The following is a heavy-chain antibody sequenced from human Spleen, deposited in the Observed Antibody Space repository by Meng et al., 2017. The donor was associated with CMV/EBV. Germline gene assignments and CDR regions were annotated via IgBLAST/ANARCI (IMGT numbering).Heavy chain of an antibody. CDR2: INPNSGGT. V-gene: IGHV1-2*02. Sequence: ASVKVSCKTSGYTFTGYYMHWVRQAPGQGLEWMGWINPNSGGTNYAQKFQGRVTMTRDTSISTAYMELSRLRSDDTAVYYCARVHAAGTFVGYYFDYWGQGTLVTVLL. CDR3: ARVHAAGTFVGYYFDY. D-gene: IGHD6-13*01. CDR1: GYTFTGYY. J-gene: IGHJ4*02.